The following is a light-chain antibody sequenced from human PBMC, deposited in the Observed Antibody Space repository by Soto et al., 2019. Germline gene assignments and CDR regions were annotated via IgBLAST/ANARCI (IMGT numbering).Light chain of an antibody. J-gene: IGLJ2*01. V-gene: IGLV1-44*01. CDR1: SSNIGSNT. CDR3: SVWDVSLDGRV. Sequence: QSVLTQPPSASGTPGQRVAISCSGSSSNIGSNTVNWYQQLPGTAPKLLIYGQNQRPSGVPDRFSGSTSGTSASLAVSGLQSGDVADYSWSVWDVSLDGRVFGGGIKLTVL. CDR2: GQN.